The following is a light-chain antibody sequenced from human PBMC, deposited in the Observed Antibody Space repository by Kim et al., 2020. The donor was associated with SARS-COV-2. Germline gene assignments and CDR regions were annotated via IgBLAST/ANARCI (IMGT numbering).Light chain of an antibody. CDR2: AAS. CDR3: QQSYSTPRT. CDR1: QSIRTA. Sequence: SSYVGAKFTIACRAIQSIRTALKWYQQKPGKAPKLLIYAASSLQSGVPSRFSGSGSGTDFTLTISSLQPEDFATYYCQQSYSTPRTVGQGTKLEI. V-gene: IGKV1-39*01. J-gene: IGKJ2*01.